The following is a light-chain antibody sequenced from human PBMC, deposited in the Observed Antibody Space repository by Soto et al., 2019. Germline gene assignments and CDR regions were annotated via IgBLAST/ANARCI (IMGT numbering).Light chain of an antibody. V-gene: IGKV3-15*01. CDR2: GAS. CDR1: QSVSSN. Sequence: EIVMTQSPATLSVSPGERATLSCRASQSVSSNLAWYQQKPGQAPRLLIYGASTRATGIPARFSGSGSGTEFTLPISSLQSEDFAVYYCQQYNNWPGTFGQGTKV. CDR3: QQYNNWPGT. J-gene: IGKJ1*01.